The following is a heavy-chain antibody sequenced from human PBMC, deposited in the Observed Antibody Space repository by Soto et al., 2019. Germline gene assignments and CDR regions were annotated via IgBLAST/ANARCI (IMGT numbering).Heavy chain of an antibody. Sequence: GASVKVSCKASGGTFSSYAISWVRQAPGQGLEWMGGIIPIFGTANYAQKFQGRVTITADESTSTAYMELSSLRSEDTAVYYCASVAARQNWFDPWGQGTLVTAPQ. CDR2: IIPIFGTA. J-gene: IGHJ5*02. CDR1: GGTFSSYA. D-gene: IGHD6-6*01. CDR3: ASVAARQNWFDP. V-gene: IGHV1-69*13.